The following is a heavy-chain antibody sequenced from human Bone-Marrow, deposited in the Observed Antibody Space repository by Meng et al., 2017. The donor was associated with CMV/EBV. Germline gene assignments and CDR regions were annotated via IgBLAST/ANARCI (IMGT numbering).Heavy chain of an antibody. CDR3: ARGGGHYDFWSGYHYYYYYGMDV. J-gene: IGHJ6*02. D-gene: IGHD3-3*01. CDR1: GFTFSSYW. Sequence: GGSLRLSCAASGFTFSSYWMHWVRQAPGKGLVWVSRINSDGSSTSYADSGKGRFTISRDNAKNTLYLQMNSLRAEDTAVYYCARGGGHYDFWSGYHYYYYYGMDVWGQGTTVTVSS. CDR2: INSDGSST. V-gene: IGHV3-74*01.